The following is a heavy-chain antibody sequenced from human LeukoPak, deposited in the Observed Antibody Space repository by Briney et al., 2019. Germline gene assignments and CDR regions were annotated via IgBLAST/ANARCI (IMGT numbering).Heavy chain of an antibody. CDR1: GFIFSTYS. D-gene: IGHD1-26*01. CDR2: ISSSGSTM. V-gene: IGHV3-48*01. Sequence: PGGSLRLSCAASGFIFSTYSMNWVRQAPGKGPEWISHISSSGSTMYYANSVKGRFTVSRDNAKNSVYLQMNSLRAEDTAVYFCAPGGSGSLPPSYFDYWGQGTLVTVSS. CDR3: APGGSGSLPPSYFDY. J-gene: IGHJ4*02.